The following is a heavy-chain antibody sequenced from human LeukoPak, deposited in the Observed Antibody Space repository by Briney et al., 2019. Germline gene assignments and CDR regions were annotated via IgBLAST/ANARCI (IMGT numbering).Heavy chain of an antibody. J-gene: IGHJ4*02. D-gene: IGHD6-13*01. V-gene: IGHV4-39*07. CDR2: IYQRGTA. CDR3: ARGGDSSSWSVDH. Sequence: SETLSLTCSVSGFSITSGTFYWAWVRQPPGKALEWIGDIYQRGTAYYNPSLKSRVTISEDTSKNQFSLRLTSVTAADTAVYYCARGGDSSSWSVDHWGQGTLVTVSS. CDR1: GFSITSGTFY.